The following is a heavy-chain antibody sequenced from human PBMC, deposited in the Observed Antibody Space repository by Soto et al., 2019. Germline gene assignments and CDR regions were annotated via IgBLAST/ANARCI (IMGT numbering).Heavy chain of an antibody. D-gene: IGHD3-3*01. J-gene: IGHJ4*02. Sequence: GSLRLSCAASGFTFSSYAMHWVRQAPGKGLEWVAVISYDGSNKYYADSVKGRFTISRDNSKNTLYLQMNSLRAEDTAVYYCARDLNYDFWSGYYNGFDYWGQGTLVTVSS. CDR2: ISYDGSNK. CDR3: ARDLNYDFWSGYYNGFDY. V-gene: IGHV3-30-3*01. CDR1: GFTFSSYA.